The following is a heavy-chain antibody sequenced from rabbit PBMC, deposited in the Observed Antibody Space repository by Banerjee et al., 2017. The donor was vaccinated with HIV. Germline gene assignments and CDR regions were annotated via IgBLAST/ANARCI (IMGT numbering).Heavy chain of an antibody. D-gene: IGHD6-1*01. V-gene: IGHV1S40*01. CDR3: ARDPVGSPPYDYTINRLDL. Sequence: QSLEVSGGDLVNPEGSLTLTCTASGFTLSSYWMCWVLQAPGKGLEWIACIYDNNSGRTYYATWAKGRFTISKTSSTTVTLRMTNLTGADTATYFCARDPVGSPPYDYTINRLDLRGPGTLVTVS. CDR1: GFTLSSYW. J-gene: IGHJ6*01. CDR2: IYDNNSGRT.